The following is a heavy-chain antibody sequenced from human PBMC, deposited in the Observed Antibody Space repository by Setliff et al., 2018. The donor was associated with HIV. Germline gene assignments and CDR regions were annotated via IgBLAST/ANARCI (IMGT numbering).Heavy chain of an antibody. V-gene: IGHV4-61*10. CDR3: ARTLRAAAMGYFDY. J-gene: IGHJ4*02. CDR2: IYHSGST. CDR1: GGSISSGSYY. Sequence: PSETLSLTCTVSGGSISSGSYYWSWIRQPAGKGLEWIGYIYHSGSTLYKPSLKSRVTMSVDTSKNQFSLKLNSVTAADTAVYYCARTLRAAAMGYFDYWGQGTLVTVSS. D-gene: IGHD5-18*01.